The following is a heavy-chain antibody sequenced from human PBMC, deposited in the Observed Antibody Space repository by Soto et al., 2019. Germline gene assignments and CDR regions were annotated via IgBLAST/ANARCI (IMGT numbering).Heavy chain of an antibody. CDR3: ARQGIAAAGSPLYNWFDP. CDR2: IYYSGST. Sequence: SETLSLTCTVSGGSISSSSYYWGWIRQPPGKGLEWIGSIYYSGSTYYNPSLKSRVTISVDTSKNQFSLKLSSVTAADTAVYYCARQGIAAAGSPLYNWFDPWGQGTLVTVSS. V-gene: IGHV4-39*01. J-gene: IGHJ5*02. D-gene: IGHD6-13*01. CDR1: GGSISSSSYY.